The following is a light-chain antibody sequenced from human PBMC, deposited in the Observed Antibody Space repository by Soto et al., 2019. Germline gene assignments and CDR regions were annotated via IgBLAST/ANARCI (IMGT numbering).Light chain of an antibody. J-gene: IGKJ1*01. CDR2: GAS. CDR3: QQYNNWPPMT. CDR1: QSVSSN. Sequence: EIVMTQSRATLSVSPGERATRACRASQSVSSNLAWYQQKPGQAPRLLIYGASTRATGIPARFSGSGSGTEFTLTISRLQSEDFAVYYCQQYNNWPPMTFGQGTKVEIK. V-gene: IGKV3-15*01.